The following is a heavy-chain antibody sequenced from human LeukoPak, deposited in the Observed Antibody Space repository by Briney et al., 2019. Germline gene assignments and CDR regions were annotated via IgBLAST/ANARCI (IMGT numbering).Heavy chain of an antibody. V-gene: IGHV3-30*04. Sequence: GGSLRLSCAASGFTFSSYAMHWVRQAPGKGLEWVAVISYDGSNKYYADSVKGRFTISRDNSKNTLYLQMNSLRAEDTAVYYCASSSGREGYYYYYMDVWGKGTTVTISS. J-gene: IGHJ6*03. CDR2: ISYDGSNK. D-gene: IGHD3-10*01. CDR3: ASSSGREGYYYYYMDV. CDR1: GFTFSSYA.